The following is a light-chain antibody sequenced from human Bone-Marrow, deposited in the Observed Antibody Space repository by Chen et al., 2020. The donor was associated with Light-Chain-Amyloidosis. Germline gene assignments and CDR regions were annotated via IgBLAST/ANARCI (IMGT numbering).Light chain of an antibody. J-gene: IGKJ2*01. CDR2: DAS. V-gene: IGKV3-11*01. CDR3: KEGSKGART. CDR1: QSVSSY. Sequence: EIVLTQSPATLSLSPGERATLACRASQSVSSYLAWYQQKPGQAPRLLIYDASNRATGIPARFSGSGAGTDFTLTIRSLEPEDFAGYYCKEGSKGARTFGQGTKLEIK.